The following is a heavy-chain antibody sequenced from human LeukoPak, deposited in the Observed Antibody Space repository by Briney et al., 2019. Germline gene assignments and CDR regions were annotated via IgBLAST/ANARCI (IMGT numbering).Heavy chain of an antibody. CDR2: INPNSGGT. V-gene: IGHV1-2*02. Sequence: ASVKVSCKASGYTFTGYNINWLRQAPGQGPEWMGWINPNSGGTNYAQKFQGRVTMTRDTSITTAYMELTRLRSDDTAVYYCGRRGYSGYALDYWGQGTLVTVSS. D-gene: IGHD5-12*01. CDR3: GRRGYSGYALDY. CDR1: GYTFTGYN. J-gene: IGHJ4*02.